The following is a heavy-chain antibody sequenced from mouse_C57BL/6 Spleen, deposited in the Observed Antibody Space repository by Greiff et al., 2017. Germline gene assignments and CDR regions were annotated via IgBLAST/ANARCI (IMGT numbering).Heavy chain of an antibody. J-gene: IGHJ3*01. CDR3: ARSGLRQGAWFAY. CDR2: INPNNGGT. D-gene: IGHD2-4*01. CDR1: GYTFTDYY. V-gene: IGHV1-26*01. Sequence: VQLQQSGPELVKPGASVKISCKASGYTFTDYYMNWVKQSHGKSLEWIGDINPNNGGTSYNQKFKGKATLTVDKSSSTAYMELRSLTSEDSAVYYCARSGLRQGAWFAYWGQGTLVTVSA.